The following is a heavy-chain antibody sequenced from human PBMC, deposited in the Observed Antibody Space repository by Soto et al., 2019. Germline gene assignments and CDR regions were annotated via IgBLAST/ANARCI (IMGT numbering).Heavy chain of an antibody. Sequence: VQLVESGGGVVQPGRSLRLSCATSGFTFSTYGMHWVRQAPGKWLEWVAVISYDGSNEYYADSVKGRFTISRDDFKNTVYLQMNSLRPEDTAVYYCAKDSSGGGGWFDPWGQGTLVTVSS. D-gene: IGHD6-19*01. J-gene: IGHJ5*02. CDR1: GFTFSTYG. V-gene: IGHV3-30*18. CDR2: ISYDGSNE. CDR3: AKDSSGGGGWFDP.